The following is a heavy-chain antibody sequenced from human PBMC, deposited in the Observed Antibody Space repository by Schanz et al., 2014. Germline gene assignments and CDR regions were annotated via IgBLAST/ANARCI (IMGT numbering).Heavy chain of an antibody. CDR2: IKISGDV. Sequence: EVQLVESGGGLVQSGGSLRLSCAASGFSFSDYSMNWVRQAPGKGLEWISYIKISGDVFYTDSVKGRFTISRDNAKSSLYLQMSSLRDEDTAIYYCARDEGKDGYNLAFDVWGQGTLVTVSS. V-gene: IGHV3-48*02. J-gene: IGHJ3*01. CDR1: GFSFSDYS. D-gene: IGHD5-12*01. CDR3: ARDEGKDGYNLAFDV.